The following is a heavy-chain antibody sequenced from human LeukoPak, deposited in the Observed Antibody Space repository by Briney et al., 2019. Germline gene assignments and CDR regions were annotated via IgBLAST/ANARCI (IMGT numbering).Heavy chain of an antibody. V-gene: IGHV3-49*04. J-gene: IGHJ4*02. D-gene: IGHD3-3*01. CDR3: TRGSDTIFGVARDGFDS. CDR2: IRGKPYGETT. Sequence: PGGSLRLSCAASGFTFDDYAMGWVRQAPGKGLEWVGFIRGKPYGETTEYAASVQGRFTISRDDFESTTYLQLNSLKNEDTGVYYCTRGSDTIFGVARDGFDSWGQGTLVTVSS. CDR1: GFTFDDYA.